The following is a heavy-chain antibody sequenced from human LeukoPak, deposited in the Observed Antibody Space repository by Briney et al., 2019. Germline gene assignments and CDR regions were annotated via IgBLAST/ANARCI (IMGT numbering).Heavy chain of an antibody. CDR2: IWYDGSKQ. D-gene: IGHD6-19*01. CDR1: GFTFSRHG. J-gene: IGHJ4*02. Sequence: GGSLRLSCAASGFTFSRHGMHWVRQAPGKGLEWVAIIWYDGSKQFYVDSVKGRFTISRDNSKNTVSLQMNSLRAEDTAMYFCARNPSDWSPDYWGQGTLVTVSS. CDR3: ARNPSDWSPDY. V-gene: IGHV3-33*01.